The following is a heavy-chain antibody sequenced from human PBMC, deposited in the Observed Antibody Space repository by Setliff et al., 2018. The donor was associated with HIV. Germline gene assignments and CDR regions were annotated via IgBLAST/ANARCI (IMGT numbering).Heavy chain of an antibody. J-gene: IGHJ4*02. CDR2: IYYSGST. CDR3: ARDVGRDGYCFDH. Sequence: SETLSLTCSVSGGSTTSGGYYWSWIRQHPGKGLEYIGYIYYSGSTNYNPSLKSRVTISVDTSKNQFSLKLSSVTAADTAVYYCARDVGRDGYCFDHWGQGTLVTVSS. V-gene: IGHV4-61*08. CDR1: GGSTTSGGYY. D-gene: IGHD5-12*01.